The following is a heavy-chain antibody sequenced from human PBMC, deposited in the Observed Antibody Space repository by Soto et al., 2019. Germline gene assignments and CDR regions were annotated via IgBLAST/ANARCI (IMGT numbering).Heavy chain of an antibody. CDR3: AVFPLEWELPAA. D-gene: IGHD1-26*01. V-gene: IGHV1-3*01. Sequence: GATVKVSCKASGYTFTSYAMHWVRQAPGQRLEWMGWINAGNGNTKYSQKFQGRVTITRDTSASTAYMELSSLRSEDTAVYYCAVFPLEWELPAAWGQGTLVTVSS. CDR2: INAGNGNT. CDR1: GYTFTSYA. J-gene: IGHJ5*02.